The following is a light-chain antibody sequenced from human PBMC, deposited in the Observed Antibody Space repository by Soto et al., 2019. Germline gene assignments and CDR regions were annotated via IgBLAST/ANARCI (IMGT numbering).Light chain of an antibody. CDR3: SSYTSSRSGV. Sequence: QSALTQPASVSGSPGQSITISCTGTSSDVGGYNYVSWYQQHPGKAPKLMIYDVSNRPSGVSNRFSGFKSGNTASLTISGLQAEDEADYYCSSYTSSRSGVFGTGTKLTVL. V-gene: IGLV2-14*01. CDR1: SSDVGGYNY. J-gene: IGLJ1*01. CDR2: DVS.